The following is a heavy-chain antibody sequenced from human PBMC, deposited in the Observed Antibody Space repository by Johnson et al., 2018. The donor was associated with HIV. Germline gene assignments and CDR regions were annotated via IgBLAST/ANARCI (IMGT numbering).Heavy chain of an antibody. CDR1: GFTFSSYP. J-gene: IGHJ3*02. Sequence: QVQLVESGGGVVQPGRSLRLSCAASGFTFSSYPVHWVRQAPGKGLAWVAVISYDATNKYYADSVKGRFTISRDNSKNTLYLQMNSLGTEDTAVYYCARDGDSDAFDIWGQGTMVTVSS. V-gene: IGHV3-30-3*01. CDR3: ARDGDSDAFDI. D-gene: IGHD4-17*01. CDR2: ISYDATNK.